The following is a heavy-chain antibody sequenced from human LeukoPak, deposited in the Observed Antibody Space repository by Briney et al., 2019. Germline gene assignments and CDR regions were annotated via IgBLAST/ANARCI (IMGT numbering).Heavy chain of an antibody. D-gene: IGHD2-2*01. V-gene: IGHV3-23*01. CDR1: GFTFRSYA. CDR3: AKRRYCTSTSCHDFDY. Sequence: GGSLRLSCAASGFTFRSYAMNWVRQAPGKGLEWVSAISADGDSTYYADSVKGPFTISRDNSKNTLYLQMNSLRPGDTAVYYCAKRRYCTSTSCHDFDYWGQGTLVTVSS. J-gene: IGHJ4*02. CDR2: ISADGDST.